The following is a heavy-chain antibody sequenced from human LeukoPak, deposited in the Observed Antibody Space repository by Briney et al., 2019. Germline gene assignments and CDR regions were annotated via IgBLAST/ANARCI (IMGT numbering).Heavy chain of an antibody. CDR2: ICSGGST. J-gene: IGHJ3*02. CDR3: ARSTPVPGVATFDI. Sequence: GGSLRLSCVASGFSVSSNYMNWVRQAPGKGLEWVSGICSGGSTNFSDAVGGRFTISRDDSKNTLFLQMNSLRAEDTAVYYCARSTPVPGVATFDIWGQGTMVTVSS. V-gene: IGHV3-53*01. D-gene: IGHD1-14*01. CDR1: GFSVSSNY.